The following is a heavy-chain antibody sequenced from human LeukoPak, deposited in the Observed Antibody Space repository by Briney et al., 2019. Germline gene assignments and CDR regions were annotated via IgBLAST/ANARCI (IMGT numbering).Heavy chain of an antibody. J-gene: IGHJ4*02. V-gene: IGHV3-73*01. CDR2: IRSKANSYAT. D-gene: IGHD4-17*01. Sequence: GGSLKLSCAASGFTFSGSAMHWLRQASGKGLEWVGRIRSKANSYATAYAASVKGRFTISRDDSKNTAYLQMNSLKTEDTAVYYCTRHSVPYGDYVGGDYWGQGTLVTVSS. CDR1: GFTFSGSA. CDR3: TRHSVPYGDYVGGDY.